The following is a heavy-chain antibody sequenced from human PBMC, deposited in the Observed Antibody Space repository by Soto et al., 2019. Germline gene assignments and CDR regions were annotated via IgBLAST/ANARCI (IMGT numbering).Heavy chain of an antibody. CDR2: IKQDGSEK. J-gene: IGHJ6*02. CDR1: GFTFSSYW. D-gene: IGHD6-13*01. CDR3: ARATYSSSWYDSYYYYYGMDV. V-gene: IGHV3-7*01. Sequence: GGSLRLSCAASGFTFSSYWMSWVRQAPGKGLEWVANIKQDGSEKYYVDSVKGRFTISRDNAKNSLYLQMNSLRAEDTAVYYCARATYSSSWYDSYYYYYGMDVWGQGTTVTVSS.